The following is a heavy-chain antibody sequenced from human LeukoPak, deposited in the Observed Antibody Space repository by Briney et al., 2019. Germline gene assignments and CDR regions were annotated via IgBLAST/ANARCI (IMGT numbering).Heavy chain of an antibody. V-gene: IGHV4-59*08. CDR1: GGSISSYY. J-gene: IGHJ3*02. CDR3: ARGVSINGYSSSWYYPDAFDI. Sequence: SETLSLTCTVSGGSISSYYWSWIRQPPGKGLEWIGYIYYSGSTNYNPSLKSRVTISVDTSKNQFCLKLSSVTAADTAVYYCARGVSINGYSSSWYYPDAFDIWGQGTMVTVSS. D-gene: IGHD6-13*01. CDR2: IYYSGST.